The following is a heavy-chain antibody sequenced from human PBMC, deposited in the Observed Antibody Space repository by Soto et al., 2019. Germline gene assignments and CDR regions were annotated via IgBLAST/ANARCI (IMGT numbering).Heavy chain of an antibody. D-gene: IGHD3-10*01. J-gene: IGHJ5*02. CDR1: GGSISSSSYY. Sequence: QLQLQESGPGLVKPSETLSLTCTVSGGSISSSSYYWGWIRQPPGKGLEWIGSIYYSGGTYYNSSLKSRVTMSVDTSKNQFSLKLSSVTAADTAVYYCAQGGSRPHPYSWFDPWGQGTLVTVSS. CDR3: AQGGSRPHPYSWFDP. V-gene: IGHV4-39*01. CDR2: IYYSGGT.